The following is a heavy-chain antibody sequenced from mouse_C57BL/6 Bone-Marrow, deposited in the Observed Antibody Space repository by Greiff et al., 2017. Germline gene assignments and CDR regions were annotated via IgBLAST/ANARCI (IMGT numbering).Heavy chain of an antibody. D-gene: IGHD1-1*01. J-gene: IGHJ3*01. Sequence: QVQLQQPGAELVKPGASVKLSCKASGYTFTSYWMHWVKQRPGRGLEWIGRIDPNSGGTKYNEKFKSKATLTVDKSSSTAYMQLCGLRSEDSEVYYCERGDYCGSSPAWFAYWGQGTLVTVSA. CDR1: GYTFTSYW. CDR2: IDPNSGGT. CDR3: ERGDYCGSSPAWFAY. V-gene: IGHV1-72*01.